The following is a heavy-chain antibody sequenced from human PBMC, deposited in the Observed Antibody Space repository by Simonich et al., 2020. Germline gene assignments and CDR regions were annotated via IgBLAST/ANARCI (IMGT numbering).Heavy chain of an antibody. V-gene: IGHV4-39*01. CDR1: GGSISSSSYY. CDR3: ARHAGFAFDI. CDR2: IYVSGST. Sequence: QLQLQESGPGLVKPSETLSLTCTVSGGSISSSSYYWGWIRQPPGKGLEWIGSIYVSGSTYHNPALKSRVTISVDTSKNQFSLKLSSVTAADTAVYYCARHAGFAFDIWGQGTMVTVSS. D-gene: IGHD6-13*01. J-gene: IGHJ3*02.